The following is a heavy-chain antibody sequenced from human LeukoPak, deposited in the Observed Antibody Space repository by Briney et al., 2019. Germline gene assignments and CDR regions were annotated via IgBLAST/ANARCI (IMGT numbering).Heavy chain of an antibody. J-gene: IGHJ4*02. D-gene: IGHD5-12*01. V-gene: IGHV1-2*02. CDR1: GYTFTFYY. CDR3: ATPERGYSGYDFGS. Sequence: ASVTVSCKASGYTFTFYYMHWVRQAPGQGLEWMGWINPNSGGTNYAQKFQGRVTMTRDTSISTAYMELSRLRSDDTAVYYCATPERGYSGYDFGSWGQGTLVTVSS. CDR2: INPNSGGT.